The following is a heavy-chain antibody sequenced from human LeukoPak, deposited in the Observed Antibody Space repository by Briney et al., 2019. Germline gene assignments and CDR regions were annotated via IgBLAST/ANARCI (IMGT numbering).Heavy chain of an antibody. J-gene: IGHJ4*02. CDR3: VCDRGNFDSFDF. Sequence: GESLKISCKGSGYPFTTYWIGWVRQMPGKGLEWMGLIYPGNSDTRYSPSFHGQVTISADTSISTAYLQWSSLKAPDTAVYFCVCDRGNFDSFDFWGQGTLVTVSS. CDR2: IYPGNSDT. CDR1: GYPFTTYW. V-gene: IGHV5-51*01. D-gene: IGHD1-7*01.